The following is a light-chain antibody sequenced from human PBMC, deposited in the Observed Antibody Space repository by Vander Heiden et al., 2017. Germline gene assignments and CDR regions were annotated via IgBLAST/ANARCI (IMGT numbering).Light chain of an antibody. J-gene: IGLJ2*01. CDR2: AVT. V-gene: IGLV2-23*02. CDR3: CSYAGSSTPVV. Sequence: QSALTQPASVSGSPGQSITISCTGTSSDAGSYNLVSWYQHHPGEAPKLLIYAVTKPAFGVSNSFSWSKSCNSVSLTILGAHAEAEAYYYCCSYAGSSTPVVFGGGTKLTVL. CDR1: SSDAGSYNL.